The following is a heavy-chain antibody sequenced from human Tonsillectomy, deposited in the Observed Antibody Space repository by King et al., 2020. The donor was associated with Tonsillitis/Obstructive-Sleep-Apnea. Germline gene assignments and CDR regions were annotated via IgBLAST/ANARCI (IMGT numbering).Heavy chain of an antibody. CDR2: ISGGGVDT. D-gene: IGHD3-22*01. J-gene: IGHJ6*03. CDR1: GFTFSSYA. V-gene: IGHV3-23*04. CDR3: AKDNYYETSAYYYDYYYYCMDA. Sequence: VQLVESGGGLVQPGGSLRLSCSASGFTFSSYAMNWVRQAPGKGLEWVSTISGGGVDTYYADSEKGRFTISIDNSTNTLYRQMNSLRAEDTAVYFCAKDNYYETSAYYYDYYYYCMDARGKGTTVTVS.